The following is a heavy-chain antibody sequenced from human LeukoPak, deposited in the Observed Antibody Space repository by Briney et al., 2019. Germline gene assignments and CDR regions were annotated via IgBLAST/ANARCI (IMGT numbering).Heavy chain of an antibody. V-gene: IGHV3-13*04. CDR1: GFTFSTYD. CDR3: ARGGDRDY. J-gene: IGHJ4*02. Sequence: GGSLRLSCAASGFTFSTYDMHWVRQVAGKRLEWVSAIGVAGDTYYLDSVKGRFTISRENAKNSLYLQMNSLRVGDTAVYYCARGGDRDYWGQGTLVTVSS. CDR2: IGVAGDT.